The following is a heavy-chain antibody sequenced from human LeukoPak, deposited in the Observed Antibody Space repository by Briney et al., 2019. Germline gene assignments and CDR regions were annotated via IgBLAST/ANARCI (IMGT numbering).Heavy chain of an antibody. CDR1: GGTFISYA. CDR3: ARDGGSYGSGSRNWFDP. CDR2: IIPIFGTA. J-gene: IGHJ5*02. V-gene: IGHV1-69*06. Sequence: VASVRVSFKASGGTFISYAISWVRQAPGQGLEWMGGIIPIFGTANYAQKFQGRVTITADKSTSTAYMELSSLRSEDTAVYYCARDGGSYGSGSRNWFDPWGQGTLVTVSS. D-gene: IGHD3-10*01.